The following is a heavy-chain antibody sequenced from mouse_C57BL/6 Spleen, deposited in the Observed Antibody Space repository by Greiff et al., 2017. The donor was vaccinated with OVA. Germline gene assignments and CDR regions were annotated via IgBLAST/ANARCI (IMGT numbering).Heavy chain of an antibody. Sequence: VQLQQSGPELVKPGASVKMSCKASGYTFTDYNMHWVKQSHGKSLEWIGYINPNNGGTSYNQKFKGKATLTVNKSSSTAYMELRSLTSEDSAVYYCARWGSTDAGFAYWGQGALVTVSA. CDR2: INPNNGGT. D-gene: IGHD3-1*01. CDR3: ARWGSTDAGFAY. CDR1: GYTFTDYN. J-gene: IGHJ3*01. V-gene: IGHV1-22*01.